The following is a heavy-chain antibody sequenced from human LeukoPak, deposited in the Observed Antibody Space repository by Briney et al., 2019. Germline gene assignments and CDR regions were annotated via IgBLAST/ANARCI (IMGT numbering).Heavy chain of an antibody. CDR1: GLSFSTYW. Sequence: PGGSLRLSCETSGLSFSTYWMSWVRQAPGKGLEWVANIRQDGSEKYYADSVKGRFTISRDIAKQSVFLQMNSLRAEDTALYYCARLSAMVRGPEDIFYFEYWGLGTLVTVSS. D-gene: IGHD3-10*01. J-gene: IGHJ4*02. CDR2: IRQDGSEK. CDR3: ARLSAMVRGPEDIFYFEY. V-gene: IGHV3-7*01.